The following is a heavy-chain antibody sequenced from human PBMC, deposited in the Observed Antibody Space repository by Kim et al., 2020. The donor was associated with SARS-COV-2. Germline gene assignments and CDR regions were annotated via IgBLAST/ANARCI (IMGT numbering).Heavy chain of an antibody. CDR1: GFTFSSYA. D-gene: IGHD5-18*01. V-gene: IGHV3-23*01. CDR3: AKADVDTAMVRWGWGNWFDP. Sequence: GGSLRLSCAASGFTFSSYAMSWVRQAPGKGLEWVSAISGSGGSTYYADSVKGRFTISSDNSKNTLYLQMNSLRAEHTAVYYCAKADVDTAMVRWGWGNWFDPWGQGTLVTVSS. J-gene: IGHJ5*02. CDR2: ISGSGGST.